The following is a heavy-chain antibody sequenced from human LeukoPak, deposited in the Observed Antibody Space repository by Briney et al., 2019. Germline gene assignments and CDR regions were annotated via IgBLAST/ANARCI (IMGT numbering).Heavy chain of an antibody. CDR1: GYTFTRYD. Sequence: ASVKVSCKASGYTFTRYDINWVRQATGQGLGWMGWMNPNSGNTGYAQKFQGRVTMTRNTSISTAYMELSSLRSEDTAVYYCATRVVTVRYYYYGMDVWGQGTTVTVSS. J-gene: IGHJ6*02. CDR2: MNPNSGNT. V-gene: IGHV1-8*01. CDR3: ATRVVTVRYYYYGMDV. D-gene: IGHD2-21*02.